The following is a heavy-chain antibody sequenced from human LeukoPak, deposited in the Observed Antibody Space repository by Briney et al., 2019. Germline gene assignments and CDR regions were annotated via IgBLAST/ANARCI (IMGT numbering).Heavy chain of an antibody. Sequence: KPSQTLSLTCTVSGGSISSGGYYWSWIRQHPGKGLEWIGYMYYSGNTYYNPSLKSRVTISVDTSKNQFSLKLSSVTAADTAVYYCARGYCTSSSCFARHWFDPWGQGTLVTVSS. CDR2: MYYSGNT. V-gene: IGHV4-31*03. D-gene: IGHD2-2*01. CDR1: GGSISSGGYY. J-gene: IGHJ5*02. CDR3: ARGYCTSSSCFARHWFDP.